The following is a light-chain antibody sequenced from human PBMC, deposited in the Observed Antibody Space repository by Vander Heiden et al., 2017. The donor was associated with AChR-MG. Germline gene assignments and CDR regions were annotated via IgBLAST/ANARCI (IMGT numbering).Light chain of an antibody. Sequence: QSALTQPASVSGSPGQSITISCTGTSTDVGSYNLVPWYQQHPGKAPKLMIDEVSKRPSGVSHHFSGSKSGNTASLTISGLQAEDEADYYCCSYAGSSTYVFGSATKVTVL. CDR2: EVS. CDR3: CSYAGSSTYV. V-gene: IGLV2-23*02. J-gene: IGLJ1*01. CDR1: STDVGSYNL.